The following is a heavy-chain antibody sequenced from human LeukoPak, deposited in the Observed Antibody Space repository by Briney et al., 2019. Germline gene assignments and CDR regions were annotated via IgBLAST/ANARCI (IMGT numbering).Heavy chain of an antibody. Sequence: GASVKVSCKASGYTFTSYAMHWVRQAPGQRLERMGWINAGNGNTKYSQKFQGRVTITRDTSASTAYMELSSLRSEDTAVYYCARAKTMVRGVIYYYYGMDVWGKGTTVTVSS. V-gene: IGHV1-3*01. CDR1: GYTFTSYA. CDR3: ARAKTMVRGVIYYYYGMDV. D-gene: IGHD3-10*01. CDR2: INAGNGNT. J-gene: IGHJ6*04.